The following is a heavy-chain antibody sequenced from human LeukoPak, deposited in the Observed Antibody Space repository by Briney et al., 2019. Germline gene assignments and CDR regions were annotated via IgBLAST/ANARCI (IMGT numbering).Heavy chain of an antibody. J-gene: IGHJ4*02. CDR1: DYTFTSYG. Sequence: ASVKVSCKASDYTFTSYGITWVRQAPGQGLEWMGWISAYTGNTNYAQNLQGRVTMTTDTSTSTAYMELRSLRSDDTAVYYCARANAFMSSVFDYWGQGTLVTVSS. CDR2: ISAYTGNT. V-gene: IGHV1-18*04. D-gene: IGHD3-16*01. CDR3: ARANAFMSSVFDY.